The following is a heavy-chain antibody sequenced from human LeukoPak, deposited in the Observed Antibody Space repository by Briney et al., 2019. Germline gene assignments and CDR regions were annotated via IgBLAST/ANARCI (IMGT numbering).Heavy chain of an antibody. CDR3: ARDPYSGAYGDTYYYYMDV. CDR2: ITTSSSYT. CDR1: GFSFSSYN. D-gene: IGHD1-26*01. Sequence: GGSLRLSCEASGFSFSSYNMDWVRQTPGKGLEWISSITTSSSYTFYADSVKGRFTISRDNARNSLYLQMNSLTAEDTAVYYCARDPYSGAYGDTYYYYMDVWGKGTTVTIPS. V-gene: IGHV3-21*01. J-gene: IGHJ6*03.